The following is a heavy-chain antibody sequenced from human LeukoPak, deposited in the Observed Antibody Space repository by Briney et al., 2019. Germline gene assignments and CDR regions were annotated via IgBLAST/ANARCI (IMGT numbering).Heavy chain of an antibody. J-gene: IGHJ5*01. V-gene: IGHV4-59*08. D-gene: IGHD4-11*01. Sequence: SETLSLTCTVSGGSISGYYWTWIRQLPGKGLEWIGYIYNSGITNYNPSLKSRVTASVDTSKNQFSLRLTSVTAADTAVYYCARSVPSLDYLFDSWGHGTLVTVSS. CDR3: ARSVPSLDYLFDS. CDR2: IYNSGIT. CDR1: GGSISGYY.